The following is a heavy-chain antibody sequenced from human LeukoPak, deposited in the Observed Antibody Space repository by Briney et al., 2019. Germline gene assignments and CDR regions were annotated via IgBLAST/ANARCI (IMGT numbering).Heavy chain of an antibody. CDR2: ITASGDST. CDR3: ARGLWAHIDY. CDR1: GFTFNIYA. D-gene: IGHD3-10*01. V-gene: IGHV3-23*01. Sequence: GGSLRLSCAASGFTFNIYAMTWVRQAPGKGLEWVSDITASGDSTNYADSVKGRFTISRDNSKNTLYLQMNGLRAEDTAVYYCARGLWAHIDYWGQGTLLTVSS. J-gene: IGHJ4*02.